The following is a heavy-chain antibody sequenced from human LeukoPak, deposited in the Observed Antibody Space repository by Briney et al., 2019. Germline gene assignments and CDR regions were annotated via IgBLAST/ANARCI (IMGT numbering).Heavy chain of an antibody. V-gene: IGHV4-39*07. J-gene: IGHJ2*01. CDR1: GDAVINXXYX. CDR2: XFYSGALXXXGDT. D-gene: IGHD3-10*01. Sequence: SETXXLXCNVSGDAVINXXYXWGWXRQSPGXXXXXIXNXFYSGALXXXGDTYYTPSLKTRVTISVDTSKNQFSLKVRSVTAADTAVYYCARDHVLLWFGELGARWYFDLWGRGTLVTVSS. CDR3: ARDHVLLWFGELGARWYFDL.